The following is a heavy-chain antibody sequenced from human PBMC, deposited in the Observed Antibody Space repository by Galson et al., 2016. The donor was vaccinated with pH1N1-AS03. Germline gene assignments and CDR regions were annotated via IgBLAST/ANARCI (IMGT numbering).Heavy chain of an antibody. CDR1: GFSLNTGGMC. CDR3: ARHIGTAAGFFYYGMDV. V-gene: IGHV2-70*20. Sequence: PALVKPTQTPTLTYTFSGFSLNTGGMCVSWVRQPPGKALEWLGLIDWDDGKYYNPSLETRLTISKDTSKNQVVLTMTNMDPVDTATYYCARHIGTAAGFFYYGMDVWGQGTTVTVSS. CDR2: IDWDDGK. D-gene: IGHD1-14*01. J-gene: IGHJ6*02.